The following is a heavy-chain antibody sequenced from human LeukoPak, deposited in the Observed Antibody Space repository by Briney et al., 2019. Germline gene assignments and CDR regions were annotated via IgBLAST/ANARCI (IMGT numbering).Heavy chain of an antibody. V-gene: IGHV3-23*01. CDR2: ISGSGGST. Sequence: GGSLRLSCTASGFTFGDYAMSWVRQAPGKGLEWVSAISGSGGSTYYADSVKGRFTISRDNSKNTLYLQMNSLRAEDTAVYYCANPHTSMIKGNLKLNYFDYWGQGTLVTVSS. CDR3: ANPHTSMIKGNLKLNYFDY. D-gene: IGHD3-22*01. CDR1: GFTFGDYA. J-gene: IGHJ4*02.